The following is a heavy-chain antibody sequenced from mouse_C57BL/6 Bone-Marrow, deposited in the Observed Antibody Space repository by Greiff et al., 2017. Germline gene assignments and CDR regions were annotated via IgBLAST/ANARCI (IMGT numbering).Heavy chain of an antibody. J-gene: IGHJ4*01. Sequence: VKLMESGAELARPGASVKLSCKASGYTFTSYGISWVKQRTGQGLEWIGEIYPRSGSTYYNEKFKGKATLTADKSSSTAYMELRSLTSEDSAVDFCARAGDEDAMDVWGQGTSVTVSS. CDR3: ARAGDEDAMDV. CDR2: IYPRSGST. CDR1: GYTFTSYG. D-gene: IGHD2-13*01. V-gene: IGHV1-81*01.